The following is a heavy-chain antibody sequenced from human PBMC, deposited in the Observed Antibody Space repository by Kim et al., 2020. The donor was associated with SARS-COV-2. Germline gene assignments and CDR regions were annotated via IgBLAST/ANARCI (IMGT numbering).Heavy chain of an antibody. Sequence: GGSLRLSCAAAGFTFNTYSMVWVRQAPGKGLEYVSAITSNGATTYYADSAKGRFRISRDNSKNTLYLQVGSLRPEDMAVYYCARLTHAYSFKWALDYWG. V-gene: IGHV3-64*02. J-gene: IGHJ4*01. CDR2: ITSNGATT. CDR3: ARLTHAYSFKWALDY. CDR1: GFTFNTYS. D-gene: IGHD1-26*01.